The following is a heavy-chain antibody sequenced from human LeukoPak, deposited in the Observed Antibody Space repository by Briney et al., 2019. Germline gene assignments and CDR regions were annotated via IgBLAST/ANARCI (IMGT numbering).Heavy chain of an antibody. CDR2: IYYSGST. V-gene: IGHV4-31*03. J-gene: IGHJ4*02. D-gene: IGHD3-3*01. Sequence: SSQTLSLTCTVSGGSISSGGYYWSWIRQHPGKGLEWIGYIYYSGSTYYNPSLKSRVTISVDTSKNQFSLKLSSVTAADTAVYYCARGRTSGYPNDWGQGTLVTVSS. CDR3: ARGRTSGYPND. CDR1: GGSISSGGYY.